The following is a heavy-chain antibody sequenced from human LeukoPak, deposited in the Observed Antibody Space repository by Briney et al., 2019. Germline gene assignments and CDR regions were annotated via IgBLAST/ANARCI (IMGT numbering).Heavy chain of an antibody. CDR1: GFTFSSYR. Sequence: GGSLRLSCAASGFTFSSYRMSWVRQAPGKGLEWVANIKQDGSEKYYVDSVKGRFTISRDNAKNSLYLQMNSLRAEDTAVYYCARGLDSSGIDYWGQGTLVTVSS. J-gene: IGHJ4*02. V-gene: IGHV3-7*01. D-gene: IGHD3-22*01. CDR3: ARGLDSSGIDY. CDR2: IKQDGSEK.